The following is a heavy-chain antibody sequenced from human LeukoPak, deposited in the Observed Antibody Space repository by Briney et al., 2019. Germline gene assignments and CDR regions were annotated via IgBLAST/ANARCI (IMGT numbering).Heavy chain of an antibody. CDR3: ARAYSGYDFFDY. Sequence: ASVKVSCKASGGTFSRYAISWVRQAPGQGLEWMGGIIPIFGTANYAQKFQGRVTITADESMSTAYMEVSSLRSEDTAVYYCARAYSGYDFFDYWGQGILVTVSS. CDR1: GGTFSRYA. CDR2: IIPIFGTA. J-gene: IGHJ4*02. V-gene: IGHV1-69*13. D-gene: IGHD5-12*01.